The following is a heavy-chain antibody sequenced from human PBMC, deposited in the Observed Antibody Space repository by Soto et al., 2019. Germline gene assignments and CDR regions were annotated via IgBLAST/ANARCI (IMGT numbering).Heavy chain of an antibody. CDR3: ARFRITIFGVVNRAFDI. Sequence: GESLKISCEGSGYSFTSYWIGWVRQMPGKGLEWMGIIYPGDSDTRYSPSFQGQVTISADKSISTAYLQWSSLKASDTAMYYCARFRITIFGVVNRAFDIWGQGTMVTVSS. V-gene: IGHV5-51*01. CDR2: IYPGDSDT. CDR1: GYSFTSYW. D-gene: IGHD3-3*01. J-gene: IGHJ3*02.